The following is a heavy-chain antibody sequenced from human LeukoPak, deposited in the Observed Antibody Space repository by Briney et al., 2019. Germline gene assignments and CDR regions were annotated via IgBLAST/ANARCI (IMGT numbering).Heavy chain of an antibody. J-gene: IGHJ5*02. CDR3: ARGELKLNGDSLPTNWFDP. CDR2: INHSGST. Sequence: SETLSLTCAVYGGSFSGYYWSWIRQPPGKGLEWIGEINHSGSTNYNPSLKSRVTISVDTSKNQFSLKLSSVTAADTAVYYCARGELKLNGDSLPTNWFDPWGQGTLVTVSS. D-gene: IGHD4-17*01. CDR1: GGSFSGYY. V-gene: IGHV4-34*01.